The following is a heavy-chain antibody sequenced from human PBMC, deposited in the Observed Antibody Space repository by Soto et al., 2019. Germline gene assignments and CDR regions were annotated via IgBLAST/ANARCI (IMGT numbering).Heavy chain of an antibody. Sequence: PGGSLRLSCAASGLTVSSSYMSWIRQAPGKGLEWLSYITSSGVYTSYADSVKGRFTISRDNAKNSLYLQMNSLRADDTAVYYCASLVRQHLPPLGPWGRGTLVTVSS. J-gene: IGHJ5*02. D-gene: IGHD6-13*01. V-gene: IGHV3-11*06. CDR1: GLTVSSSY. CDR2: ITSSGVYT. CDR3: ASLVRQHLPPLGP.